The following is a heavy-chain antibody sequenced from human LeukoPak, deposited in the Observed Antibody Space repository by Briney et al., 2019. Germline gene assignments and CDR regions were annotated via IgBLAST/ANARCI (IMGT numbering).Heavy chain of an antibody. Sequence: ASVTVSCKASGYTFTGYYMHWVRQAPGQGLEWMGWINPNSGGANYAQKFQGRVTMTRDTSISTAYMELSRLRSDDTAVYYCARPFYGDYVGFDYWGQGTLVTVSS. D-gene: IGHD4-17*01. CDR2: INPNSGGA. CDR1: GYTFTGYY. V-gene: IGHV1-2*02. J-gene: IGHJ4*02. CDR3: ARPFYGDYVGFDY.